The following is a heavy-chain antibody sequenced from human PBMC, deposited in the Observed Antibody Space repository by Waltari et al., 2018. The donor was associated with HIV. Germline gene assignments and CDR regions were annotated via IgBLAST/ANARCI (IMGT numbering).Heavy chain of an antibody. J-gene: IGHJ6*02. Sequence: EVQLVESGGGLVQPGGSLRLSCSASGFNLRNYDMNWVRQAPGKRLECRSYFSRGSAALYQADSVKGRLTISRDNAKNSLYLQMDSLRGEDTAVYYCARDSNTTARRSGMDLWGQGTTVTVSS. CDR2: FSRGSAAL. V-gene: IGHV3-48*03. CDR1: GFNLRNYD. D-gene: IGHD6-6*01. CDR3: ARDSNTTARRSGMDL.